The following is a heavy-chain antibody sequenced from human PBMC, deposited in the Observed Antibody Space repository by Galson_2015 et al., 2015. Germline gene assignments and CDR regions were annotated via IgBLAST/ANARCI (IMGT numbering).Heavy chain of an antibody. CDR1: GYTFTGYY. Sequence: SVKVSCKASGYTFTGYYMHWVRQAPGQGLEWMGWINPNSGGTNYAQKFQGWVTMTRDTSISTAYMELSRLRSDDTAVYYCARGVSLERRPDAFDIWGQGTMVTVSS. V-gene: IGHV1-2*04. CDR3: ARGVSLERRPDAFDI. CDR2: INPNSGGT. J-gene: IGHJ3*02. D-gene: IGHD1-1*01.